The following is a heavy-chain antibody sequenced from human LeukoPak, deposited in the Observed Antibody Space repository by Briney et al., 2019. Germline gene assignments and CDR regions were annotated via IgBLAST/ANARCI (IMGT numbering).Heavy chain of an antibody. D-gene: IGHD3-10*01. CDR3: AREAVYYGSHKAVLDI. CDR1: GYTCTDHY. J-gene: IGHJ3*02. V-gene: IGHV1-2*02. CDR2: IYTHSGGA. Sequence: ASVKLSCKASGYTCTDHYIHWVRQPPGQGLEWMGWIYTHSGGAKSAEKFQRRCTMTKDTSITTIYMELSSLTSDDTAVCYCAREAVYYGSHKAVLDIWGQGTMFTVSP.